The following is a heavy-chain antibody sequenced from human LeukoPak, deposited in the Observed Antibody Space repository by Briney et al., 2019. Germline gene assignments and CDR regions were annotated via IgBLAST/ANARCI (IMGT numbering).Heavy chain of an antibody. J-gene: IGHJ6*03. CDR1: GGSISSSSYY. CDR2: ISHSGST. Sequence: KASETLSLTCTVSGGSISSSSYYWGWIRQPPGKGLEWIASISHSGSTYYNPSLKSRVTISVDTSQNQFSLKLGSVTAADTAVYFCARVENDWKYAYYYYYMDVWGKGTTVTVPS. V-gene: IGHV4-39*07. CDR3: ARVENDWKYAYYYYYMDV. D-gene: IGHD1-7*01.